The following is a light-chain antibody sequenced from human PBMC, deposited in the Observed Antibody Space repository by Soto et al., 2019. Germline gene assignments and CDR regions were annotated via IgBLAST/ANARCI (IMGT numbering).Light chain of an antibody. CDR2: KAS. Sequence: DIQMTQSPSTLSGSVGDRVTITCRASQTISSWLAWYQQKPGKAPKLLIYKASTLKSGVPSRCSGSGSGTEFTLTISSLQPDDFASYYCQHYNSYSEAFGLGTKVELK. V-gene: IGKV1-5*03. CDR1: QTISSW. CDR3: QHYNSYSEA. J-gene: IGKJ1*01.